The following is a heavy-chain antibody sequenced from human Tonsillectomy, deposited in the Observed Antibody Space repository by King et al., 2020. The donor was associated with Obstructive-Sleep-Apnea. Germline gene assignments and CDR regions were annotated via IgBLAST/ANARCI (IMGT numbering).Heavy chain of an antibody. CDR2: IYYSGST. J-gene: IGHJ5*02. D-gene: IGHD3-22*01. CDR1: GGSVSSSSYY. Sequence: QLQESGPGLVKPSETLSLICTVSGGSVSSSSYYWGWIRQPPGKGLEWIGSIYYSGSTYYNPSLKSRVTISVDTSKNQFSLKLSSVTAAATAVYYCSRLNNYDSSRYETWGLGTLVTVSS. V-gene: IGHV4-39*07. CDR3: SRLNNYDSSRYET.